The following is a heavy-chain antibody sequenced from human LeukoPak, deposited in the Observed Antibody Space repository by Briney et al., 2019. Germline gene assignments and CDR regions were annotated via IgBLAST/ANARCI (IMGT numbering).Heavy chain of an antibody. CDR2: IRYDGSNK. CDR3: AKDFKRGPKVVIVPFDY. J-gene: IGHJ4*02. D-gene: IGHD2-21*01. CDR1: GFTFSSYG. Sequence: GGSLRLSCAASGFTFSSYGMHWVRQAPGKGLEWVAFIRYDGSNKYYADSVKGRFTISRDNSKNTLYLQMNSLKAEDTAVYYCAKDFKRGPKVVIVPFDYWGQGTLVTVSS. V-gene: IGHV3-30*02.